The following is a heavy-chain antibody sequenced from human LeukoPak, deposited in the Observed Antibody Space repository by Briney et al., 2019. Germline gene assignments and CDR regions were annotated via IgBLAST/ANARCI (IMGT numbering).Heavy chain of an antibody. J-gene: IGHJ3*02. CDR2: ISSSGSTI. Sequence: GGSLRLSCAASGFTFSSYEMNWVRQAPGKGLEWVSYISSSGSTIYYADSVKGRFTISRDNAKNSLYLQMNSLRAEDTAVYYCARDWYYYDSSGSYDAFDIWGQGTMVTVSS. CDR1: GFTFSSYE. V-gene: IGHV3-48*03. CDR3: ARDWYYYDSSGSYDAFDI. D-gene: IGHD3-22*01.